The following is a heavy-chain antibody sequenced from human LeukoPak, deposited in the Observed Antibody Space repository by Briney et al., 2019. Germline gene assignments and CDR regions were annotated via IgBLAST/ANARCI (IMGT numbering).Heavy chain of an antibody. CDR3: ARGAVPAATYYYYYMDV. Sequence: GASVKVSCKASGYTFTSYDINWVRQATGQGLEWMGWMNPNSGNTGYAQKFQGRVTMTRNTSISTAYMELSSLRSEDTAVYYCARGAVPAATYYYYYMDVWGKGTTVTVSS. CDR1: GYTFTSYD. D-gene: IGHD2-2*01. V-gene: IGHV1-8*01. J-gene: IGHJ6*03. CDR2: MNPNSGNT.